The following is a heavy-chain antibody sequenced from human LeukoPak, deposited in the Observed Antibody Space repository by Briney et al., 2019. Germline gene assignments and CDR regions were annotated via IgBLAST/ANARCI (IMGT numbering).Heavy chain of an antibody. Sequence: EPLLMTCRWYGYGVTSYRIGWVRQLPRKGLEWMGIIYPGDSDTRYSPSFQGQVTISADKSISTAYLQWSSLKASDTAMYYCARLVPNDAFDIWGQGTMVTVSS. J-gene: IGHJ3*02. CDR2: IYPGDSDT. CDR1: GYGVTSYR. V-gene: IGHV5-51*01. CDR3: ARLVPNDAFDI.